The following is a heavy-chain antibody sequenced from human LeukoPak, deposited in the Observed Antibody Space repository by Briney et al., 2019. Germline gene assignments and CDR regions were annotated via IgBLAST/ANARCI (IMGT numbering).Heavy chain of an antibody. Sequence: LRLSCAASGVTVSSNYMSWVRQPPGKGLEWIAYMYYSVSTYYNPSLKSRVTMSADTSKNQLSLKLSSVTAADTAVYYCARPYYYDSRIDPWGQGILVTVSS. J-gene: IGHJ5*02. V-gene: IGHV4-30-4*08. D-gene: IGHD3-22*01. CDR2: MYYSVST. CDR3: ARPYYYDSRIDP. CDR1: GVTVSSNY.